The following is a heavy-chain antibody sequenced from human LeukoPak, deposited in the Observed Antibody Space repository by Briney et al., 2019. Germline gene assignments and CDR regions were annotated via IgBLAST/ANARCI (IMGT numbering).Heavy chain of an antibody. CDR3: ARDGEDPVVVPAARYGMDV. CDR1: GFTFSSYA. V-gene: IGHV3-30*04. D-gene: IGHD2-2*01. J-gene: IGHJ6*01. Sequence: PGGSLRLSCAASGFTFSSYAMHWVRQAPGKGLEWVAVISYDGSNKYYADSVKGRFTISRDNSKNTLYLQINSLRGEDTAVYYCARDGEDPVVVPAARYGMDVWGQGTTVTVSS. CDR2: ISYDGSNK.